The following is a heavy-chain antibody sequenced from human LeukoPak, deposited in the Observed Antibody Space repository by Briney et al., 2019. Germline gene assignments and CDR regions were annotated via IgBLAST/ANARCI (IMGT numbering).Heavy chain of an antibody. V-gene: IGHV3-15*01. D-gene: IGHD2-15*01. Sequence: PGGSLRLSCAASGFTFSNAWMSWVRQAPGKGLEWVGRIKSKTDGGTTGYAAPVKGRFTISRDDSKNTLYLQMNSLKTEDTAVYYCTTGYCSGGSCYTPFGLDYWGQGTLVTVSS. CDR3: TTGYCSGGSCYTPFGLDY. J-gene: IGHJ4*02. CDR2: IKSKTDGGTT. CDR1: GFTFSNAW.